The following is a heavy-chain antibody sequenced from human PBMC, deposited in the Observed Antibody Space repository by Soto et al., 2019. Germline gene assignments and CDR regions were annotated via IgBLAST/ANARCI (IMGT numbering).Heavy chain of an antibody. Sequence: SETLSLTCTVSGGSISSSRYYWGWIRQPPGKGLEWIGSIYYSGSTYYNPSLKSRVTISVDTSKNQFSLKLSSVTAADTAVYYCAIPGRFLEWLRPYYYYYYMDVWGKGTTVTVSS. J-gene: IGHJ6*03. CDR2: IYYSGST. D-gene: IGHD3-3*01. V-gene: IGHV4-39*01. CDR1: GGSISSSRYY. CDR3: AIPGRFLEWLRPYYYYYYMDV.